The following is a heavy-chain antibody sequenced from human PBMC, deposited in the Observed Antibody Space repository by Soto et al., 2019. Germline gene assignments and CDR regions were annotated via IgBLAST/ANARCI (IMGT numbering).Heavy chain of an antibody. CDR2: IYWNDDK. V-gene: IGHV2-5*01. Sequence: KSGPTLVNPTQTLTLTCTFSGFSLSTSGVGVGWIRQPPGKALEWLALIYWNDDKRYSPSLKSRLTITKDTSKNQVVLTMTNMDPVDTATYYCAHSFSSSWPYYYYYGMDVWGQGTTVTVSS. J-gene: IGHJ6*02. CDR3: AHSFSSSWPYYYYYGMDV. D-gene: IGHD6-13*01. CDR1: GFSLSTSGVG.